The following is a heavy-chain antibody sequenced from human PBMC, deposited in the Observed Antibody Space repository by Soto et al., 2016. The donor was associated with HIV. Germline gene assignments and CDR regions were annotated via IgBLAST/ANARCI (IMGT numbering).Heavy chain of an antibody. Sequence: VQLVESGGGVVQPGRSLRLSCAASGFTFSSYGMHWVRQAPGKGLEWVAVIWYDGSNKYYADSVKGRFTISRDNSKNTLYLQMNSLRAEDTAVYYCARRGSSFGTIDYWGQGTLVHRLL. CDR1: GFTFSSYG. D-gene: IGHD6-6*01. J-gene: IGHJ4*02. V-gene: IGHV3-33*01. CDR3: ARRGSSFGTIDY. CDR2: IWYDGSNK.